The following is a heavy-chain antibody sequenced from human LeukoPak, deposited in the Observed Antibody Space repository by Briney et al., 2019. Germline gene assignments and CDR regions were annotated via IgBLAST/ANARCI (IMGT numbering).Heavy chain of an antibody. CDR1: GGSLSSYH. V-gene: IGHV4-59*12. J-gene: IGHJ1*01. CDR2: IYYSGST. CDR3: ARDEVRFPRVFQH. D-gene: IGHD3-10*01. Sequence: SETLSLTCTVSGGSLSSYHWSWIRQPPGKGLEWIGNIYYSGSTNYNPSLKSRVTISLDTSKDQFSLKLSSVTAADTAVYYCARDEVRFPRVFQHWGQGTLVTVSS.